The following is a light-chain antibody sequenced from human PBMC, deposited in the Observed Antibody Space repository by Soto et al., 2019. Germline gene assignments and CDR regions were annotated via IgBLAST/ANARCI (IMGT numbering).Light chain of an antibody. CDR2: DVS. J-gene: IGKJ4*01. Sequence: DIQMTQSPSSLSASVGDRVTISCRASQTISTYVHWYQHKPGRAPRLLISDVSTLQSGVPGRFRGSGSETEFTLTTTYLLPEDFATYYCQQGYSIPALTFGGGTKVELK. CDR1: QTISTY. CDR3: QQGYSIPALT. V-gene: IGKV1-39*01.